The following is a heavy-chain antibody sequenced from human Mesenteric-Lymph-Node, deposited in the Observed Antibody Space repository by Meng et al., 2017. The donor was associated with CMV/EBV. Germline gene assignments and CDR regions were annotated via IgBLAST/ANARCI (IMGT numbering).Heavy chain of an antibody. D-gene: IGHD1-26*01. V-gene: IGHV4-31*02. Sequence: SGASIRSGGYYWSWIRQRPGKGLEWIGYIYYRDSTYYNPSLKSRVSISIDTSENQFSLKLSSMTAADTAVYYCAKGHPVYSGSYFSHWGQGTLVTVSS. CDR3: AKGHPVYSGSYFSH. J-gene: IGHJ4*02. CDR1: GASIRSGGYY. CDR2: IYYRDST.